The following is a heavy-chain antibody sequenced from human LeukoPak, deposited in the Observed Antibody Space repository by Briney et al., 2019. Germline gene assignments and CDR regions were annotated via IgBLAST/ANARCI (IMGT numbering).Heavy chain of an antibody. V-gene: IGHV3-11*01. CDR1: GFTFSDYY. CDR2: VSSSGSSM. Sequence: GGSLRLSCAASGFTFSDYYMSWIRQAPGKGLEWVSYVSSSGSSMYYADSVKGPFTISRDNAKNSLYLQMNSLRDEDTAVYYCARVLRGNSYGPFDYWGQGTLVTVPS. J-gene: IGHJ4*02. CDR3: ARVLRGNSYGPFDY. D-gene: IGHD5-18*01.